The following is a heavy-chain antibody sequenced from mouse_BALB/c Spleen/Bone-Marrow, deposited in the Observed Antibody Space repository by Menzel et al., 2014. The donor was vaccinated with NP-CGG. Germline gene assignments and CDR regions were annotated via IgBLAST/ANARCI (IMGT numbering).Heavy chain of an antibody. J-gene: IGHJ3*02. D-gene: IGHD2-12*01. Sequence: LQESGGRLVTPGTPLTLTCTASGFSLSIYAMGWVRQAPGKGLEYIGIISDSDSTYYASWAKGRFTISKTSTTVDLRFTSPTTEDTATYFCGRGSYSDTFGYFDLWGQGTLVTVS. CDR1: GFSLSIYA. V-gene: IGHV5-6-5*01. CDR3: GRGSYSDTFGYFDL. CDR2: ISDSDST.